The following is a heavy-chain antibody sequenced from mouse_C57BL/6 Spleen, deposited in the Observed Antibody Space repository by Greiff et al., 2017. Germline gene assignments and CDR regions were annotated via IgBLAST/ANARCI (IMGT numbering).Heavy chain of an antibody. Sequence: EVKLVESGEGLVKPGGSLKLSCAASGFTFSSYAMSWVRQTPEKRLEWVAYISSGGDYIYYADTVKDRFTISRDNARNTLYLQMSSLKSEDTAMYYCTRGVAVGYYFDYWGQGTTLTVSS. J-gene: IGHJ2*01. CDR1: GFTFSSYA. V-gene: IGHV5S21*01. CDR3: TRGVAVGYYFDY. CDR2: ISSGGDYI. D-gene: IGHD1-1*01.